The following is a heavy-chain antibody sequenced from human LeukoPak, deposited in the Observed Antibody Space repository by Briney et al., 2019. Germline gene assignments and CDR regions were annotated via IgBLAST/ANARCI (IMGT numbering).Heavy chain of an antibody. CDR1: GFTFSSYW. CDR3: ARSLWPEDY. CDR2: IKQDGSDK. Sequence: PGGSLRLSCVASGFTFSSYWMSWVRQARGKGVEGVANIKQDGSDKFYVDSVKGRFTISRDNAQNSLYLQMNSLRAEDTAVYYCARSLWPEDYWGQGTLVTVAS. D-gene: IGHD2-21*01. V-gene: IGHV3-7*01. J-gene: IGHJ4*02.